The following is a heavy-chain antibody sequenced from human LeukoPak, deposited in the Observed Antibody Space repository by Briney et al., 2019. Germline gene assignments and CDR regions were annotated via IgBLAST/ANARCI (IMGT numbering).Heavy chain of an antibody. V-gene: IGHV3-20*04. CDR1: GFTFDDYG. J-gene: IGHJ4*02. CDR2: INWNGGST. CDR3: ASSITMVRGVTPTDY. Sequence: GGSLRLSCAASGFTFDDYGMSWVRQAPGKGLEWVSGINWNGGSTGYADSVKGRFTISRDNAKNSLYLQMNGLRAEDTAVYYCASSITMVRGVTPTDYWGQGTLVTVSS. D-gene: IGHD3-10*01.